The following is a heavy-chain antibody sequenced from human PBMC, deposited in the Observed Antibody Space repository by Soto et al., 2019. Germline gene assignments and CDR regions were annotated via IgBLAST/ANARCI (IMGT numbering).Heavy chain of an antibody. V-gene: IGHV1-3*01. D-gene: IGHD1-26*01. CDR3: ARDDSGFSGSHYIDYFNY. Sequence: ASVKVSCKASGGTFSSYAISWVRQAPGQGLEWMGWINPGNGNTYYAEQFQGRVTFTRDTSAGTVYMQLSSLTSEDTAVYYCARDDSGFSGSHYIDYFNYWGQGALVTVSS. CDR2: INPGNGNT. J-gene: IGHJ4*02. CDR1: GGTFSSYA.